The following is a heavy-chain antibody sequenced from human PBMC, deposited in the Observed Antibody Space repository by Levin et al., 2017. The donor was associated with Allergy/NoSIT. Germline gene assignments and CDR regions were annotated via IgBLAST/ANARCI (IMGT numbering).Heavy chain of an antibody. D-gene: IGHD2-8*02. V-gene: IGHV7-4-1*02. Sequence: EASVKVSCKTSGYSFTTYAMNWVRQAPGQGLEWMGWINTYTGKPIYAPGFTGRFVFSLDTSVSTAYVQISSLKAEDTAVYYCAKDNTGRPFDMWGQGTMVTVSS. J-gene: IGHJ3*02. CDR1: GYSFTTYA. CDR3: AKDNTGRPFDM. CDR2: INTYTGKP.